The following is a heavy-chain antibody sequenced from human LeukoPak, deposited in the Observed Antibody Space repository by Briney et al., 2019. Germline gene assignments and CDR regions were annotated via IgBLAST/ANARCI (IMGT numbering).Heavy chain of an antibody. CDR3: KSGGAAPGSFDY. CDR1: GFTFSRYW. V-gene: IGHV3-7*01. J-gene: IGHJ4*02. Sequence: GGSLRLSCAASGFTFSRYWMIWMRQAPGKGLEWVANIKYDGYEEYYVDSVKGRFTISRDNTKNSLYLQLNSLRVDDTAVYYCKSGGAAPGSFDYWGQGTLVTVSP. D-gene: IGHD1-1*01. CDR2: IKYDGYEE.